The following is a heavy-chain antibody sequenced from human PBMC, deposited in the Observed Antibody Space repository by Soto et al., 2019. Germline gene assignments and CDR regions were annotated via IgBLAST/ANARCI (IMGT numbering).Heavy chain of an antibody. Sequence: QVQLQESGPGLVRPSQTLSLSCTVSGGSISRRNFYWTWIRQRPGEGLEWIGCISYSGTAFYKPSLQSRPTISLDTFKNQFSLKVTSVTAADTAIYYRVGGPNPDFCDDWGQGSLVTVSS. V-gene: IGHV4-30-4*01. CDR3: VGGPNPDFCDD. J-gene: IGHJ4*02. CDR2: ISYSGTA. D-gene: IGHD3-16*01. CDR1: GGSISRRNFY.